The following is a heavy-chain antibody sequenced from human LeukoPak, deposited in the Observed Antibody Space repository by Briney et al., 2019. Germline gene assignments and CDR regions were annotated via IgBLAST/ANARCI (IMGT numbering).Heavy chain of an antibody. V-gene: IGHV1-3*01. Sequence: ASVKVSCKASGYTFTSYAMHWVRQAPGQRLEWMGWINVGNGNTKYSQKFQGRVTITRDTSASTAYMELSSLRSEDTAVYYCARGGTSTPPAVDYWGQGSLVTVSS. CDR3: ARGGTSTPPAVDY. J-gene: IGHJ4*02. D-gene: IGHD1-1*01. CDR1: GYTFTSYA. CDR2: INVGNGNT.